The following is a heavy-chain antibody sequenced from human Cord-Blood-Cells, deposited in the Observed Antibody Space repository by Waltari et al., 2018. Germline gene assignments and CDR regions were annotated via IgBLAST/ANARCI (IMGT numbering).Heavy chain of an antibody. CDR1: GFTFSSYW. Sequence: EVQLVESGGGLVQPGGYLRLSCAASGFTFSSYWLSWVRQAPGKGLEWVANIKQDGSEKYYVDSVKGRFTISRDNAKNSLYLQMNSLRAEDTAVYYCWGNWNYFDYWGQGTLVTVSS. J-gene: IGHJ4*02. CDR3: WGNWNYFDY. CDR2: IKQDGSEK. D-gene: IGHD1-20*01. V-gene: IGHV3-7*01.